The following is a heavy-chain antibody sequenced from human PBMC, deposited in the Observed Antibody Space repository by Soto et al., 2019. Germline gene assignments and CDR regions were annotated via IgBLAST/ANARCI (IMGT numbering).Heavy chain of an antibody. CDR1: GFTFSNAW. Sequence: LRLSCAASGFTFSNAWMNWVRQAPGKGLEWVGRIKSKTDGGTTDYAAPVKGRFTISRDDSKNTLYLQMNSLKTEDTAVYYCTTRSITIFGVVPQGDYGMDVWGQGTTVTVSS. CDR3: TTRSITIFGVVPQGDYGMDV. CDR2: IKSKTDGGTT. J-gene: IGHJ6*02. V-gene: IGHV3-15*07. D-gene: IGHD3-3*01.